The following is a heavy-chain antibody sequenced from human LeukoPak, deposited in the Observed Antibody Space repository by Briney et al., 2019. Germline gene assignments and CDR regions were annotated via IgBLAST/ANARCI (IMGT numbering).Heavy chain of an antibody. J-gene: IGHJ4*02. CDR2: IIPILGIA. CDR1: GGTFSSYT. Sequence: SVKVSCKASGGTFSSYTISWVRQAPGQGLEWMGRIIPILGIANYAQKFQGRVTMTRDTSISTAYMELSRLRSDDTAVYYCARLPGGLGYCSSTSCYTDDYWGQGTLVTVSS. D-gene: IGHD2-2*02. CDR3: ARLPGGLGYCSSTSCYTDDY. V-gene: IGHV1-69*02.